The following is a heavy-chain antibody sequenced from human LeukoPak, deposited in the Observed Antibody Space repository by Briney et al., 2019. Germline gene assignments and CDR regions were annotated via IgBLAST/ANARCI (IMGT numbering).Heavy chain of an antibody. CDR2: ISSSSSYI. D-gene: IGHD2-15*01. Sequence: GGSLRLSCAASGFTFSSYSMNWVRQAPGKGLEWVSSISSSSSYIYYADSVKGRFTISRDNAKNSLYLQMNSLRAEDTAVYYCAKWGCSGSDCYPFAYWGQGTLVTVSS. J-gene: IGHJ4*02. CDR3: AKWGCSGSDCYPFAY. V-gene: IGHV3-21*04. CDR1: GFTFSSYS.